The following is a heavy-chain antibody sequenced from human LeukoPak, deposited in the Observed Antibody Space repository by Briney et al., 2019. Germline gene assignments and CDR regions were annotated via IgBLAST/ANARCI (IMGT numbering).Heavy chain of an antibody. J-gene: IGHJ4*02. CDR1: GFTFDDYG. D-gene: IGHD7-27*01. Sequence: GGSLRLSCAASGFTFDDYGMSWVRHAPGKGLEWVSGINWNGGSTGYADSVKGRFTISRDNAKNSLYLQMNSPRAEDTAAYYCAKDGNWARFENWGQGTLVTVSS. CDR3: AKDGNWARFEN. CDR2: INWNGGST. V-gene: IGHV3-20*04.